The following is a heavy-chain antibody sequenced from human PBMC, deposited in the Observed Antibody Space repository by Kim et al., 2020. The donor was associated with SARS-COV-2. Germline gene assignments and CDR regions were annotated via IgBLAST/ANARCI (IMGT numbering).Heavy chain of an antibody. V-gene: IGHV3-23*01. CDR3: AKDHPSSGWHAFDS. Sequence: GGSLRLSCVASGFTFSSRAMSWVRQTPGKALEWVASINNGGNPYYADSVKGRFTVSRDIAKATLYLQMNSLRAEDTALYYCAKDHPSSGWHAFDSWGQGTPVTVSS. CDR1: GFTFSSRA. CDR2: INNGGNP. D-gene: IGHD6-19*01. J-gene: IGHJ4*02.